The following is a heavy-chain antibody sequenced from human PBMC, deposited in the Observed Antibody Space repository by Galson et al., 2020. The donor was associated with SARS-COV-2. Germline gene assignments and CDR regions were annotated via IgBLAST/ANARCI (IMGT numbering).Heavy chain of an antibody. Sequence: SETLSLTCSVSGGYLNSYYWSWIRQSPGKGLEWIGYIYYSGGAKYNPSLKSRVTISVDMSQNQFSLKVTSVTAADTAVYYCARVALGSDWLPVDRWCQGTLVIVSS. CDR3: ARVALGSDWLPVDR. CDR2: IYYSGGA. CDR1: GGYLNSYY. J-gene: IGHJ5*02. D-gene: IGHD3-9*01. V-gene: IGHV4-59*01.